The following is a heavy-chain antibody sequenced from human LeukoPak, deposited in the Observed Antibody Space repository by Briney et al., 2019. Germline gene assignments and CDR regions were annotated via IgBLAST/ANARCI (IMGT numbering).Heavy chain of an antibody. CDR3: ARDPHYYGSGSLVGNFDY. Sequence: GESLKISCKGSGYSFTSYWIGWVRQMPGKGLEWMGIIYPGDSDTRYSPSFQGQVTISADKSISTAYLQWSSLKASDTAMYYCARDPHYYGSGSLVGNFDYWGQGTLVTVSS. V-gene: IGHV5-51*01. CDR1: GYSFTSYW. D-gene: IGHD3-10*01. CDR2: IYPGDSDT. J-gene: IGHJ4*02.